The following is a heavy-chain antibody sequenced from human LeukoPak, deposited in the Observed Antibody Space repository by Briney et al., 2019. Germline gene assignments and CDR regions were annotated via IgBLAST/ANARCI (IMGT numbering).Heavy chain of an antibody. CDR1: GITFSSYG. D-gene: IGHD2-15*01. J-gene: IGHJ6*03. Sequence: GGSRRLSCAAYGITFSSYGMSWVRQAPGKGLEWVSSISSTGGTTYYADSVKGRFTISRDNSKNTLYLQMNSLRAEDTAIYYCAKNGDRGAYCTGGTCYPYFYYYMDVWGKGTTVTI. V-gene: IGHV3-23*01. CDR2: ISSTGGTT. CDR3: AKNGDRGAYCTGGTCYPYFYYYMDV.